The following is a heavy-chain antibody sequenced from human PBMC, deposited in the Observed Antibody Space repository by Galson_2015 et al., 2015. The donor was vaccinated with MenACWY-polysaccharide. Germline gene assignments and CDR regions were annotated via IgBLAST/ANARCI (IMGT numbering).Heavy chain of an antibody. CDR2: ISYDGSNK. D-gene: IGHD2/OR15-2a*01. CDR3: ARDYCDRISCSGMDA. CDR1: GFTFSSYA. V-gene: IGHV3-30-3*01. J-gene: IGHJ6*02. Sequence: SLRLSCAASGFTFSSYAMHWVRQAPGKGLEWVAVISYDGSNKYYADSVKGRFTISRDNSKNTLYLQMNSLRAEDTTVYYCARDYCDRISCSGMDAWGQGTTVTVSS.